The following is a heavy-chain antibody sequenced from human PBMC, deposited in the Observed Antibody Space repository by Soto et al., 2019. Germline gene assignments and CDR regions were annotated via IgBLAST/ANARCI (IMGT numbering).Heavy chain of an antibody. CDR1: GFTFSSYG. D-gene: IGHD6-25*01. J-gene: IGHJ4*02. Sequence: QVQLVESGGGVVQPGRSLRLSCAASGFTFSSYGMHWVRQAPGKGLEWVAVIWYDGSNKYYADSVNGQFTISRDNSNITLYLQMNSLRAEDTAVYYCARGDRSGLHFDYWGQGTLVTVSS. CDR3: ARGDRSGLHFDY. V-gene: IGHV3-33*01. CDR2: IWYDGSNK.